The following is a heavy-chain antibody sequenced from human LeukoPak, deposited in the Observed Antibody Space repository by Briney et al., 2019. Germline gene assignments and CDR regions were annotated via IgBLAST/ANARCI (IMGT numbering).Heavy chain of an antibody. J-gene: IGHJ4*02. D-gene: IGHD6-19*01. CDR1: GGSMNSYY. Sequence: SEALSLTCTVSGGSMNSYYWSWIRQPPGKGLEWIGHVHDSGNTKYNASLKSRVTISVDRSKTQFSLKLTSVTAADTAVYYRARHNLGSGWHYDNWGQGTLVTVSS. CDR2: VHDSGNT. V-gene: IGHV4-59*08. CDR3: ARHNLGSGWHYDN.